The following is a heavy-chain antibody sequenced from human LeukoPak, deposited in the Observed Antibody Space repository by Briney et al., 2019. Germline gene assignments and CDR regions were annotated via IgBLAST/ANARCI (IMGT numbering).Heavy chain of an antibody. D-gene: IGHD3-22*01. CDR3: AREDYYDSSGPPPWDY. V-gene: IGHV1-2*02. J-gene: IGHJ4*02. Sequence: ASVKVSCKASGYTFTGYYMHWVRQAPGQGLEWMGWINPNSGGTNYAQKFQGRVTMTRDTSISTAYMELSRLRSDDTAVYYCAREDYYDSSGPPPWDYWGQGTLVTVSP. CDR1: GYTFTGYY. CDR2: INPNSGGT.